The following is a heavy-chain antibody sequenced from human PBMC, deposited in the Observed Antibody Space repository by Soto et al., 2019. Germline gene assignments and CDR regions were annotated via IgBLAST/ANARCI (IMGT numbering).Heavy chain of an antibody. D-gene: IGHD3-22*01. V-gene: IGHV1-69*13. CDR1: GGTFSSYA. CDR3: ASEVVYYSSRYYYSRAFDV. Sequence: SLKVSCKASGGTFSSYAISWVRQAPGQGLEWMGGIIPIFGTANYAQKFQGRVTITADESTSTAYMELSSLRSEDTAVYYCASEVVYYSSRYYYSRAFDVWGQGTMVTVSS. CDR2: IIPIFGTA. J-gene: IGHJ3*01.